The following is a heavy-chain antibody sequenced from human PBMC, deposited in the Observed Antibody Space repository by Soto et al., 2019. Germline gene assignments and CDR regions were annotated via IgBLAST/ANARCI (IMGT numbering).Heavy chain of an antibody. CDR3: VRRHVSATGIDWFDY. V-gene: IGHV1-3*01. Sequence: ASVKVSCKASGYTFTSYGIHWVRQAPGQRLEWMGWINAANGDTKYSPKFQGRVTITRDTSASTAYMELSSLRSEDTAVYYCVRRHVSATGIDWFDYWGQGTLVTVSS. D-gene: IGHD6-13*01. J-gene: IGHJ5*01. CDR2: INAANGDT. CDR1: GYTFTSYG.